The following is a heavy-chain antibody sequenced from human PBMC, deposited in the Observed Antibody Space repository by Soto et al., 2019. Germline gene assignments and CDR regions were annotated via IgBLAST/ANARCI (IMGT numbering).Heavy chain of an antibody. CDR3: AKVRYCGSSGYREYFHH. CDR1: GFTFSSYA. D-gene: IGHD6-25*01. V-gene: IGHV3-23*01. J-gene: IGHJ1*01. CDR2: LSGSGDST. Sequence: PGGSLRLSCAASGFTFSSYAMSWVRQAPGKGLEWVSALSGSGDSTYYADSVKGRFTISRDNSKNTLYLQMNSLSAEDTAVYYCAKVRYCGSSGYREYFHHRGQGILVTVFS.